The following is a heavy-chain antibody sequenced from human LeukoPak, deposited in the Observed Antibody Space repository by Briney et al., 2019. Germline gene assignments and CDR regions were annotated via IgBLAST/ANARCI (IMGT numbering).Heavy chain of an antibody. CDR1: GYTFTSYD. Sequence: ASVRVSCKASGYTFTSYDFNWVRQATGQRPEWMGWMSPNSGGTGYAQKFQDRVTMTRNTSISTAYMELSSLRSDDTAVYYCARGPPNWGYDYWGPGTLVTVSS. D-gene: IGHD7-27*01. CDR2: MSPNSGGT. CDR3: ARGPPNWGYDY. V-gene: IGHV1-8*01. J-gene: IGHJ4*02.